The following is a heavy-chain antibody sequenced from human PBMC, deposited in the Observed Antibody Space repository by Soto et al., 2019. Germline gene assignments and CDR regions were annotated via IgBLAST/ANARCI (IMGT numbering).Heavy chain of an antibody. CDR2: ISGSGGNT. Sequence: GGSLRLSCAASGRTFSKADMSWVRQAPGKGLEWVSAISGSGGNTYYADSVKGRFTVSRDDSKNTLFLQMNSLRVEDTAIYYCATHSWDYWGQGTLVTVSS. CDR1: GRTFSKAD. V-gene: IGHV3-23*01. CDR3: ATHSWDY. J-gene: IGHJ4*02.